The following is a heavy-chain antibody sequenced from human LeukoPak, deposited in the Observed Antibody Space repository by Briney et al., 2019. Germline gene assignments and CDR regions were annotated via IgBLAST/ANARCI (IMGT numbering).Heavy chain of an antibody. CDR2: TNYRSKWYQ. CDR1: GDSVSSNSAA. CDR3: ARDQDGIDV. J-gene: IGHJ6*02. Sequence: SQTLSLTSAISGDSVSSNSAAWNSTRQSPSRGLEWLRRTNYRSKWYQKYAVTVKSRPTNNPNTSKNQFSPPPNSVTPEDTAVYYCARDQDGIDVWGQGTTVTVSS. V-gene: IGHV6-1*01.